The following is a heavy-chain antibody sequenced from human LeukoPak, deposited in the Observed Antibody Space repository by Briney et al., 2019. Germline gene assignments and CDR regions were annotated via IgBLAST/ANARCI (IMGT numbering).Heavy chain of an antibody. CDR1: GFTFSSYW. CDR2: IKQDGSEK. CDR3: ARDGGDSYYFDY. Sequence: PGGSLRLSCAASGFTFSSYWMSWVRQAPGKGLEWVANIKQDGSEKYYVDSVKGRFTISRDNSKNTLYLQMNSLRAEDTAVYYCARDGGDSYYFDYWGQGTLVTVSS. D-gene: IGHD2-21*02. J-gene: IGHJ4*02. V-gene: IGHV3-7*01.